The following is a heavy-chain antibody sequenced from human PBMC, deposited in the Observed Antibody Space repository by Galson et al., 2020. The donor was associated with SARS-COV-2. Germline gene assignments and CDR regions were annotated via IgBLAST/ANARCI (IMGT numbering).Heavy chain of an antibody. J-gene: IGHJ6*02. Sequence: ALVKVSCKVSGYTLTELSMHWVRQAPGKGLEWMGGFDPEDGETIYAQKFQGRVTMTEDTSTDTAYMELSSLRSEDTAVYYCATAVAVAGTLQEYYYYYGMDVWGQGTTVTVSS. D-gene: IGHD6-19*01. CDR1: GYTLTELS. CDR3: ATAVAVAGTLQEYYYYYGMDV. V-gene: IGHV1-24*01. CDR2: FDPEDGET.